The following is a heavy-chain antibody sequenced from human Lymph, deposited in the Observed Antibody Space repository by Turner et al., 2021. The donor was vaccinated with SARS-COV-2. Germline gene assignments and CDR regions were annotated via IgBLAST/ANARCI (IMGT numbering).Heavy chain of an antibody. CDR1: GSSFSTCW. CDR3: ARREWGGSLGHIDY. CDR2: IYPGDSDT. J-gene: IGHJ4*02. D-gene: IGHD3-3*01. V-gene: IGHV5-51*01. Sequence: EVQPVQFGAEGKKPGESLTYSCWPSGSSFSTCWIGWVRQMPGKGLEWMGIIYPGDSDTRYSTAFQGQVSIAADKTISTAYLQWSSLKASDTAMYYCARREWGGSLGHIDYWGQGTLVTVSS.